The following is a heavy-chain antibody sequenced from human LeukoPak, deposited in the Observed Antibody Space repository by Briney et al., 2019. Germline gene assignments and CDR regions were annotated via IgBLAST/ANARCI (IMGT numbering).Heavy chain of an antibody. D-gene: IGHD3-22*01. CDR3: ARTESSYYDSSGWNDAFDI. CDR1: GYAFTSYD. CDR2: MNPNSGGT. Sequence: GASVKVSCKASGYAFTSYDINWARQATGQGLEWMGWMNPNSGGTNYAQKFQGRVTMTRDTSISTAYMELSRLRSDDTAVYYCARTESSYYDSSGWNDAFDIWGQGTMVTASS. J-gene: IGHJ3*02. V-gene: IGHV1-2*02.